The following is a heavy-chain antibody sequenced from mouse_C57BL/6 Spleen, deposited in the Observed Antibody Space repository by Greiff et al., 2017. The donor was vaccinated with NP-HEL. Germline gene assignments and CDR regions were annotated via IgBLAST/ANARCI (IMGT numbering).Heavy chain of an antibody. Sequence: QVHVKQPGAELVRPGSSVKLSCKASGYTFTSYWMHWVKQRPIQGLEWIGNIDPSDSETHYNQKFKDKATLTVDKSSSTAYMQLSSLTSEDSAVYYCASGYIYYDYDGFDYWGQGTTLTVSS. V-gene: IGHV1-52*01. CDR2: IDPSDSET. CDR1: GYTFTSYW. CDR3: ASGYIYYDYDGFDY. J-gene: IGHJ2*01. D-gene: IGHD2-4*01.